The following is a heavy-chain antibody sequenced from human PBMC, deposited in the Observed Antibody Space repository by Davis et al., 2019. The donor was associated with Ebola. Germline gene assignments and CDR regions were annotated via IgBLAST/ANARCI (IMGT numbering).Heavy chain of an antibody. Sequence: GESLKISCAASGFAFSNYGMHWVRQAPGKGLEWVSSISTRSTYIYYADSVKGRFTISRDDAKNSLYLQMNSLRVEDTAVYYCATLNWFDPWGQGTLVTVSS. V-gene: IGHV3-21*01. CDR2: ISTRSTYI. CDR3: ATLNWFDP. J-gene: IGHJ5*02. CDR1: GFAFSNYG.